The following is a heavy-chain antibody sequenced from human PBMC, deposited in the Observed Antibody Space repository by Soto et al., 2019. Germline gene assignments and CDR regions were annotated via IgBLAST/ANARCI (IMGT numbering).Heavy chain of an antibody. CDR1: GFTFSSYG. Sequence: QVQLVESGGGVVQPGRSLRLSCAASGFTFSSYGMHWVRQAPGKGLEWVAVISYDGSNKYYADSVKGRFTISRDNSKNTLYLQMNSLRAEDTAVYYCAATIAYYYMDVCGKGTTVTVSS. CDR3: AATIAYYYMDV. CDR2: ISYDGSNK. V-gene: IGHV3-30*03. D-gene: IGHD3-3*01. J-gene: IGHJ6*03.